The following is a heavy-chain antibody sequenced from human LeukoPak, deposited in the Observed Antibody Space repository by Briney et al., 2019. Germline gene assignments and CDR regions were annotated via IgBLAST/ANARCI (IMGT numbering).Heavy chain of an antibody. CDR2: IYPGDSDT. V-gene: IGHV5-51*01. D-gene: IGHD3-3*01. J-gene: IGHJ5*02. CDR3: ARDKSGSGYYAPGWFDP. CDR1: GYSFTSYW. Sequence: GESPKISCKGSGYSFTSYWIGWVRQMPGKGLEWMGIIYPGDSDTRYSPSFQGQVTISADKSISTAYLQWSSLKASDTALYYCARDKSGSGYYAPGWFDPWGQGTLVTVSS.